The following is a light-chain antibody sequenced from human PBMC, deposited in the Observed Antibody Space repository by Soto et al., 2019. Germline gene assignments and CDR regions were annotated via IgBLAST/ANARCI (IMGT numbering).Light chain of an antibody. V-gene: IGKV3-20*01. CDR2: GAS. J-gene: IGKJ5*01. CDR3: QQYVSSPPIT. Sequence: EIVLTQSPGTLSLSPGERAIVSCRASQSVNSSKLAWYQQKPGQAPRLLIYGASSRASGIPDRFSGSGSGTDFTLTISRLEPEDFAVYYCQQYVSSPPITFDQGTRLEIK. CDR1: QSVNSSK.